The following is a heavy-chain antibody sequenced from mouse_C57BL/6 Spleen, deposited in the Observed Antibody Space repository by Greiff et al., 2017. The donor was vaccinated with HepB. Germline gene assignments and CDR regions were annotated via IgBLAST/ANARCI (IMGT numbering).Heavy chain of an antibody. CDR2: IYPGDGDT. V-gene: IGHV1-80*01. CDR1: GYAFSSYW. D-gene: IGHD2-5*01. J-gene: IGHJ4*01. Sequence: QVQLKESGAELVKPGASVKISCKASGYAFSSYWMNWVKQRPGKGLEWIGQIYPGDGDTNYNGKFKGKATLTADKSSSTAYMQLSSLTSEDSAVYFCASEGPYYSNRGYAMDYWGQGTSVTVSS. CDR3: ASEGPYYSNRGYAMDY.